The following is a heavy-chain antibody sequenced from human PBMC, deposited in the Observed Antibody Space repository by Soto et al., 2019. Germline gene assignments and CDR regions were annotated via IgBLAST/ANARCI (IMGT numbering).Heavy chain of an antibody. Sequence: EVQLVESGGGLVQPGGSLRLSCAVSGFTFGNYWMHWVRQPPGRGLMWVARINADGRTTSYADSVEGRFTISRDNAKNTLSLEMNSLIAEDTAIYYCARDFTTAETPGDDFDYGGQGTLVTVAS. J-gene: IGHJ4*02. CDR2: INADGRTT. CDR1: GFTFGNYW. D-gene: IGHD4-17*01. CDR3: ARDFTTAETPGDDFDY. V-gene: IGHV3-74*01.